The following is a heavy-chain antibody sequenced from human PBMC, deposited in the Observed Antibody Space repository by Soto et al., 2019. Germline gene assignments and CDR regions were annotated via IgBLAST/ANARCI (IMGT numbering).Heavy chain of an antibody. J-gene: IGHJ6*02. CDR2: IYPGDSDT. V-gene: IGHV5-51*01. CDR1: GYSFTSYW. CDR3: ARLPITMVRGVISYYYGMDV. D-gene: IGHD3-10*01. Sequence: GESLKISCKGSGYSFTSYWIGLVRRMPGKGLEWMGIIYPGDSDTRYSPSFQGQVTISADKSISTAYLQWSSLKASDTATYYCARLPITMVRGVISYYYGMDVWGQGTTVTVSS.